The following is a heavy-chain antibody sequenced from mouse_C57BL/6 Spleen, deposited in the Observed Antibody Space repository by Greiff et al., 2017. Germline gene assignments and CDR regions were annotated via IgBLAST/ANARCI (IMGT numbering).Heavy chain of an antibody. J-gene: IGHJ4*01. CDR2: ISSGGDYI. Sequence: DVMLVESGKGLVKPGGSLKLSCAASGFTFSSYAMSWVRQTPEKRLEWVAYISSGGDYIYYADTVKGRITISRENARNTLNLQMSSMKSEDTAMYYCTSAGTGDAMDYWGQGTSVTVSS. CDR3: TSAGTGDAMDY. D-gene: IGHD3-3*01. V-gene: IGHV5-9-1*02. CDR1: GFTFSSYA.